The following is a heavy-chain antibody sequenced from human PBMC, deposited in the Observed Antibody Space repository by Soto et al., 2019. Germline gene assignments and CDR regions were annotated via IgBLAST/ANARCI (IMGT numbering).Heavy chain of an antibody. CDR3: ARDLIYAGYYYYMDV. D-gene: IGHD2-21*01. CDR2: INYKSHI. V-gene: IGHV3-21*01. J-gene: IGHJ6*03. CDR1: GFTFSSYS. Sequence: EVQLVESGGGLVKPGGSLRLSCAASGFTFSSYSTNWVRQAPGKGLEWVSSINYKSHIDYADSVKGRFTISRDNAKNSLYLQMNSLRAEDTAVYFCARDLIYAGYYYYMDVWGIGTTVTVSS.